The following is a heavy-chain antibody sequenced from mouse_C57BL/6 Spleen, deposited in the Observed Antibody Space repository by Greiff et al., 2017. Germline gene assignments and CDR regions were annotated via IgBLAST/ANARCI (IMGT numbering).Heavy chain of an antibody. CDR2: IDPSDSYT. CDR3: ARGPGPMDY. J-gene: IGHJ4*01. CDR1: GYTFTSYW. V-gene: IGHV1-69*01. Sequence: VQLQQPGAELVMPGASVKLSCKASGYTFTSYWMHWVKQRPGQGLEWIGEIDPSDSYTNYNQKFKGKSTLTVDNSSSTAYMQLSSLTSEDSAVYYCARGPGPMDYWGQGTSVTVSS.